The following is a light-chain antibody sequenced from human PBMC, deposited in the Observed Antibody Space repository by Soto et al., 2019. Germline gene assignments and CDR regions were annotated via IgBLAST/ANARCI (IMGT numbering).Light chain of an antibody. V-gene: IGLV1-47*02. Sequence: QSVLTQPPSASGTPGQRVTISCSGSSSNIGTNHVYWYLQLPGTAPKLLIYSNNRRPSGVPDRLSGSKSGTSASLTISGLRSEDEADYYCQSYDSTLSGWVFGGGTKVTVL. CDR1: SSNIGTNH. CDR2: SNN. J-gene: IGLJ3*02. CDR3: QSYDSTLSGWV.